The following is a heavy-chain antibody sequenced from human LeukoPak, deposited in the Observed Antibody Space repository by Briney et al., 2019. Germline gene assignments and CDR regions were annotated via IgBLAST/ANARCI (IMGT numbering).Heavy chain of an antibody. Sequence: SETLSLTCSVYGGSFSGYYWSWIRQPPGKGLEWIGEINHMGSTNYNPSLKSRVTISVDPSKTQFSLKLSSVTAAATAVYYCARRNLWFGESSFDYWGQGTLVTVS. CDR2: INHMGST. CDR1: GGSFSGYY. V-gene: IGHV4-34*01. D-gene: IGHD3-10*01. J-gene: IGHJ4*02. CDR3: ARRNLWFGESSFDY.